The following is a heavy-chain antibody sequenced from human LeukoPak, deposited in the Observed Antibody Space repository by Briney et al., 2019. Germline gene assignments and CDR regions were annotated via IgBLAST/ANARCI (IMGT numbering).Heavy chain of an antibody. CDR1: GGTFSSYA. J-gene: IGHJ6*03. Sequence: SVKVSCKASGGTFSSYAISWVRQAPGQGLEWMGRIIPIFATANYPQKFQGRVTINTDESTSAAYMDLSSLRSEDTAVYYCARVGSSGWYERGYYYYMDVWGKGTTVTVSS. CDR2: IIPIFATA. D-gene: IGHD6-19*01. V-gene: IGHV1-69*05. CDR3: ARVGSSGWYERGYYYYMDV.